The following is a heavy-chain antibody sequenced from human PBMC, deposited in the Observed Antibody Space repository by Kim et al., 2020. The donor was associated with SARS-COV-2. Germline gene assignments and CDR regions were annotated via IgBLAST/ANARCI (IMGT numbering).Heavy chain of an antibody. J-gene: IGHJ4*01. Sequence: GGSLRLSCAPSGFSLSFYYMTWVRQAPGKGLEWVSTSSGLDDNSYYADSVKGHFTISRDNSQNTVYLHLASVRAEDTAVYYCAKLWHPGDGQYYFDHWG. CDR1: GFSLSFYY. D-gene: IGHD2-21*01. V-gene: IGHV3-23*01. CDR2: SSGLDDNS. CDR3: AKLWHPGDGQYYFDH.